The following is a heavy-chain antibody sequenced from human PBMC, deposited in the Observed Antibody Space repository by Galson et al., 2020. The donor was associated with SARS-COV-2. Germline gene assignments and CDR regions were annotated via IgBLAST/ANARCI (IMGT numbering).Heavy chain of an antibody. V-gene: IGHV3-15*01. CDR1: GFTFSNAW. CDR3: TTDLDFWSGLGMDV. J-gene: IGHJ6*02. CDR2: IKSKTDGGTT. D-gene: IGHD3-3*01. Sequence: GGSLRLSCAASGFTFSNAWMSWVRQAPGKRLEWVGRIKSKTDGGTTDYAAPVKGRYTISRDDSKNTLYLQMNSLKTDDTAVYYCTTDLDFWSGLGMDVWGQGTTVTVS.